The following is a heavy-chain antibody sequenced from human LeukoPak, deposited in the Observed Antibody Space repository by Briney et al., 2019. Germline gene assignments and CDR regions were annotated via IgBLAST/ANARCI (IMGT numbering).Heavy chain of an antibody. J-gene: IGHJ2*01. CDR1: GFTFSSYG. Sequence: GGSLRLSCAASGFTFSSYGMHWVRQAPGKGLEWVAFIRYDGSNKYYADSVKGRSTISRDNAKNSLYLQMNSLRAEDTAVYYCARSGNTGRNWYFDLWGRGTLVTVSS. D-gene: IGHD3-10*01. CDR3: ARSGNTGRNWYFDL. CDR2: IRYDGSNK. V-gene: IGHV3-30*02.